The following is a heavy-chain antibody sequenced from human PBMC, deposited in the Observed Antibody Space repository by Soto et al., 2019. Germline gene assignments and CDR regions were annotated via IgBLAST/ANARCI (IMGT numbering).Heavy chain of an antibody. CDR3: TTDRLQIWDYYYYGMDV. D-gene: IGHD4-4*01. J-gene: IGHJ6*01. CDR1: GFTFSNAW. V-gene: IGHV3-15*01. CDR2: IKSKTDGGTT. Sequence: EVQLVESGGGLVKPGGSLRLSCAASGFTFSNAWMSWVRQAPGKGLEWVGRIKSKTDGGTTDYAAPVKGRFTISRDDSKNPLYLQMNILKTEDTAVYYCTTDRLQIWDYYYYGMDVWGQGNTVTVAS.